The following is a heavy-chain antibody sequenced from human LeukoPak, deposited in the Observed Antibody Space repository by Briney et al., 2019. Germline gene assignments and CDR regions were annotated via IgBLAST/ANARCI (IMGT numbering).Heavy chain of an antibody. CDR1: GGTFSSYA. D-gene: IGHD2-15*01. J-gene: IGHJ5*02. V-gene: IGHV1-69*05. CDR3: ASLVIAATTGHWFDP. CDR2: IIPIFGTA. Sequence: GASVKVSCKASGGTFSSYAISWVRQAPGQGLEWMGGIIPIFGTANYAQKFQGRVTISTDESTSTAYMELSSMMSADTAVYYCASLVIAATTGHWFDPWGQGTLVTVSS.